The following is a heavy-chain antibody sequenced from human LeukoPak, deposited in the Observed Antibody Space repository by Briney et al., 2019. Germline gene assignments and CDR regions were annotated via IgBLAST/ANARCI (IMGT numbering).Heavy chain of an antibody. D-gene: IGHD4-17*01. J-gene: IGHJ4*02. Sequence: GGSLRLSCAASGFTFSSYAMHWVRQAPGEGLEWVAVISYDGSNKYYADSVKGRFTISRDNSKNTLYLQMNSLRAEDTAVYYCARYMTTVTQRDYFDYWGQGTLVTVSS. CDR1: GFTFSSYA. CDR2: ISYDGSNK. CDR3: ARYMTTVTQRDYFDY. V-gene: IGHV3-30-3*01.